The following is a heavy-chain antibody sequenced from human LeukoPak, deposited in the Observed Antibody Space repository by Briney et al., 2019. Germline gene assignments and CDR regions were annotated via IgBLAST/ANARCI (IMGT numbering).Heavy chain of an antibody. J-gene: IGHJ4*02. CDR2: ISSSSSYI. CDR1: GFTFSSYS. CDR3: AKDSSLWFGESDYFDY. V-gene: IGHV3-21*04. Sequence: GGSLRLSCAASGFTFSSYSMNWVRQAPGKGLEWVSSISSSSSYIYYADSVKGRFTISRDNAKNSLYLQMNSLRAEDTAVYYCAKDSSLWFGESDYFDYWGQGTLVTVSS. D-gene: IGHD3-10*01.